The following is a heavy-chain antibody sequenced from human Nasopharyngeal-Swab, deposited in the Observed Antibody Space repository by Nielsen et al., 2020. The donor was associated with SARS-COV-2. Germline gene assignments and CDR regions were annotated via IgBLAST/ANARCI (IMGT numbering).Heavy chain of an antibody. D-gene: IGHD4-11*01. Sequence: WIRQPPGKGLEWVSYISSSSSYTNYADSVKGRFTISRDNAKNTLYLQMNSLRAEDTAVYYCAKAKTPYSNYGDYYYGMDVWGQGTTVTVSS. V-gene: IGHV3-11*05. J-gene: IGHJ6*02. CDR2: ISSSSSYT. CDR3: AKAKTPYSNYGDYYYGMDV.